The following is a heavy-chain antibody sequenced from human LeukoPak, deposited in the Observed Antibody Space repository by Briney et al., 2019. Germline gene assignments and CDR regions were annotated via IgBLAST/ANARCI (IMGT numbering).Heavy chain of an antibody. CDR1: VYAFTGYY. Sequence: ASVKVSCKAAVYAFTGYYMHWVRQAPGQGLEWMGRINPNSGATNYAQKFQGRVTMTRDTSISTAYMELTRLTSHDTAVYYCARRNYGDYFDCWGGGTLVTDSS. CDR3: ARRNYGDYFDC. J-gene: IGHJ4*02. V-gene: IGHV1-2*06. D-gene: IGHD4-17*01. CDR2: INPNSGAT.